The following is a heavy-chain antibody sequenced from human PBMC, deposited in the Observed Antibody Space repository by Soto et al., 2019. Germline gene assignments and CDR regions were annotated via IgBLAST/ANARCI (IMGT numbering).Heavy chain of an antibody. D-gene: IGHD1-26*01. CDR2: SAPEEGEP. J-gene: IGHJ4*02. V-gene: IGHV1-24*01. CDR3: AADSKIVGTIGAFDL. Sequence: VXAGKGSCHVPENPRTELTIYWLRQAPGKGLEWMGRSAPEEGEPIYPQKFQGRVSMTEDPSTDTAYMELTSLRSEDTAVYFCAADSKIVGTIGAFDLWGQGTLVTVSS. CDR1: ENPRTELT.